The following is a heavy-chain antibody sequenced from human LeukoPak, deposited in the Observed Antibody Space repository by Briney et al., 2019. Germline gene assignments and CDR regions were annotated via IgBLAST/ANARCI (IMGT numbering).Heavy chain of an antibody. CDR1: RGAVSSSDSY. V-gene: IGHV4-39*07. CDR2: ISYSGNT. D-gene: IGHD2-2*01. J-gene: IGHJ4*02. Sequence: PSETLSLTCTLSRGAVSSSDSYWGWIRQPPGKGLEYIGSISYSGNTYDNPSLKSRVTISVDTSRNQVSLKLSSVTAADTAVYYCARGSPYHYWGQGILVTVSS. CDR3: ARGSPYHY.